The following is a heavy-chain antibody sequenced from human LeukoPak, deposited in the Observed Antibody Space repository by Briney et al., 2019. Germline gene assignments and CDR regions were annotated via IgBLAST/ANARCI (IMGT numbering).Heavy chain of an antibody. D-gene: IGHD4-17*01. CDR3: AKRPSDYGDYVSYFDY. Sequence: GGSLRLSCAASGFSFISYGMHWVRQAPGKGPGGVGVISDDGRSKDYADSVKGRFTISRDNSKDALYLQMNSLRDEDTAVYYCAKRPSDYGDYVSYFDYWGQGTLVTVSS. CDR1: GFSFISYG. J-gene: IGHJ4*02. CDR2: ISDDGRSK. V-gene: IGHV3-30*18.